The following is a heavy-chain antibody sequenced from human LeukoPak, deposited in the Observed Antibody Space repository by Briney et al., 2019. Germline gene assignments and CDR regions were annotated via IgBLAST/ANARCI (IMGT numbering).Heavy chain of an antibody. CDR3: ARDSMIVGGAFDI. Sequence: GGSLRLSCAASGFTFNIFWMNWVRQAPGKGLEWVANIKQDGSEKYYVDSVKGRFTISRDNAKNSLYLQMNSLRAEDTAVYYCARDSMIVGGAFDIWGQGTMVTVSS. J-gene: IGHJ3*02. D-gene: IGHD3-22*01. V-gene: IGHV3-7*01. CDR1: GFTFNIFW. CDR2: IKQDGSEK.